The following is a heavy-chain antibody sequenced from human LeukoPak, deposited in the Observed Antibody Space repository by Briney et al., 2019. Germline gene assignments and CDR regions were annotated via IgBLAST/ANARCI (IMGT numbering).Heavy chain of an antibody. J-gene: IGHJ3*02. CDR3: ARDVSPIVGYGLDI. Sequence: ASVRVSCKASGYTFTDYFMHWVRQAPGQGLEWMGWVNPKSTGTNIAQKFRGRVTLTNDTSRSTVYREMSRLTTDDTAVYYCARDVSPIVGYGLDIWGQGTMVTVSS. CDR1: GYTFTDYF. CDR2: VNPKSTGT. V-gene: IGHV1-2*02. D-gene: IGHD4-17*01.